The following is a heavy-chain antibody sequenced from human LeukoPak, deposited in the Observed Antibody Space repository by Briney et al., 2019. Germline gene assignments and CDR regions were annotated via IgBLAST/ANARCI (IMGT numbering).Heavy chain of an antibody. CDR1: GGSISSYY. Sequence: SETLSLTCTVSGGSISSYYWSWIRQPPGKGREWIGYIYYSGSTNYNPSLKSRVTISVDTSKNQFSLKLSSVTAADTAVYYCAREPPTYYYDSSGYQGAFDIWGQGTMVTVSS. V-gene: IGHV4-59*01. CDR2: IYYSGST. D-gene: IGHD3-22*01. CDR3: AREPPTYYYDSSGYQGAFDI. J-gene: IGHJ3*02.